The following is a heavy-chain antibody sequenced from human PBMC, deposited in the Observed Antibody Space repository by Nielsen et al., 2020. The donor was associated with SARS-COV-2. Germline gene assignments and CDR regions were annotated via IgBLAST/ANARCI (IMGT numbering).Heavy chain of an antibody. Sequence: GGSLRLSCAASGFTFIIYAMSWVRQAPGKGLELVSAISGSGGSTYYADSVKGRFTISRDNSKNTLYLQMNSLRAEDTAVYYCAKVDGWNYSFDYWGQGTLVTVSS. CDR3: AKVDGWNYSFDY. CDR1: GFTFIIYA. J-gene: IGHJ4*02. D-gene: IGHD1-7*01. V-gene: IGHV3-23*01. CDR2: ISGSGGST.